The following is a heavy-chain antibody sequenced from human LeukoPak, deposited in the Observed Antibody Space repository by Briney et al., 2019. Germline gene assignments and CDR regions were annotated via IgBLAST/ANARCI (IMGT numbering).Heavy chain of an antibody. Sequence: PSETLSLTCAVYGGSFSGHYWSWIRQPPGKGLEWIGEINHSGSTNYNPSLKSRVTISVDTSKNQFSLKLNSVTAADTAVYYCARHSLSRQHIVVVTAVHWYFDLWGRGTLVTVSS. V-gene: IGHV4-34*01. CDR3: ARHSLSRQHIVVVTAVHWYFDL. J-gene: IGHJ2*01. CDR2: INHSGST. CDR1: GGSFSGHY. D-gene: IGHD2-21*02.